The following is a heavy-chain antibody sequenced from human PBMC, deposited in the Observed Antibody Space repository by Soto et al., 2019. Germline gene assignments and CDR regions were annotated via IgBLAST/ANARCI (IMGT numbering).Heavy chain of an antibody. J-gene: IGHJ4*02. CDR1: GFTFSSYA. CDR3: EKGDGDFWSGYYPGPDY. Sequence: EVQLLESGGGLVQPGGSLRLSCAASGFTFSSYAMSWVRQAPGKGLEWVSAISGSGGSTYYADSVKGRFTISRDNSKNTLYLQMNSLRAEDTAVYYCEKGDGDFWSGYYPGPDYWGQGTLVTVSS. CDR2: ISGSGGST. V-gene: IGHV3-23*01. D-gene: IGHD3-3*01.